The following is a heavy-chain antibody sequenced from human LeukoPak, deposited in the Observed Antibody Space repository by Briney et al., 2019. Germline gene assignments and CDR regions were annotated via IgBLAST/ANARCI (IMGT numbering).Heavy chain of an antibody. D-gene: IGHD2-2*03. CDR3: ATEGVGSGFDY. J-gene: IGHJ4*02. Sequence: GGSLRLSCAASGFTFGSYWMSWVRQAPGKGLEWVANIKQDGSEKYYVDSVKGRFTISRDNAKNSLYLQMNSLRAEDTAVYYCATEGVGSGFDYWGQGTLVTVSS. CDR1: GFTFGSYW. V-gene: IGHV3-7*01. CDR2: IKQDGSEK.